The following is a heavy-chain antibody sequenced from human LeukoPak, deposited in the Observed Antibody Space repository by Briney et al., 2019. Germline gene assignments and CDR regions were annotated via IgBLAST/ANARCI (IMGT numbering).Heavy chain of an antibody. V-gene: IGHV3-48*03. CDR3: ARDGVLLWFGEPASAFDI. D-gene: IGHD3-10*01. Sequence: GGSLRLSCAASGFTFSSYEMSWVRQAPGKGLEWVSYISSSGSTIYYADSVKGRFTISRDNAKNSLYLQMNSLRAEDTAVYYCARDGVLLWFGEPASAFDIWGQGTMVTVSS. CDR1: GFTFSSYE. CDR2: ISSSGSTI. J-gene: IGHJ3*02.